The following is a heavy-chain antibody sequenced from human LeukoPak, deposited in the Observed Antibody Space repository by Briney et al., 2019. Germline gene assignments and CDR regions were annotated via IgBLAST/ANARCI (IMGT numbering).Heavy chain of an antibody. D-gene: IGHD6-13*01. CDR1: GGSISSYY. J-gene: IGHJ5*02. V-gene: IGHV4-59*01. Sequence: KASETLSLTCTVSGGSISSYYWSWIRQPPGKGLEWIGYIHYSGSTNYNPSLKSRVTISVDTSKNQFSLKLSSVTAADTAVYYCARALSEDSSSWYERWWSDPWGQGTLVTVSS. CDR2: IHYSGST. CDR3: ARALSEDSSSWYERWWSDP.